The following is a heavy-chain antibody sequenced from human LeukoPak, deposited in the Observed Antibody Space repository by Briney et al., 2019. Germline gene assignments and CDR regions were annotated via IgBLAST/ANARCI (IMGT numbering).Heavy chain of an antibody. V-gene: IGHV3-48*01. CDR1: GFTFSSYS. CDR3: ARMNGSGWYVDY. J-gene: IGHJ4*02. Sequence: GGSLRLSCAASGFTFSSYSMNWVRQAPGKGLEWVSYISSSSTIYYADSVKGRFTISRDDAKNSLYLQMNSLRAEDTAVYYCARMNGSGWYVDYWGQGTLVTVSS. D-gene: IGHD6-19*01. CDR2: ISSSSTI.